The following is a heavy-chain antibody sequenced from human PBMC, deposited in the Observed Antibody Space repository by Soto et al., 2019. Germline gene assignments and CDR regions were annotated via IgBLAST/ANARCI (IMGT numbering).Heavy chain of an antibody. V-gene: IGHV4-30-2*01. CDR1: GGSISSGGYS. CDR2: IYHSGST. CDR3: ARVPRP. Sequence: QLQLQESGSGLVKPSQTLSLTCAVSGGSISSGGYSWSWIRQPPGKGLEWIGYIYHSGSTYYNPSLQGRVTISVERAKDPFFLKPSSGAAADKAVFLCARVPRPRGQGTLVTVSS. J-gene: IGHJ5*02.